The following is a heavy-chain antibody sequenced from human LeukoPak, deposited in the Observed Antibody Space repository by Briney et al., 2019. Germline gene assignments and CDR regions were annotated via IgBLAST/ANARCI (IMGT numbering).Heavy chain of an antibody. D-gene: IGHD2-15*01. CDR3: ARGGRYCTGGSCSLVDY. CDR2: ITSSSSTI. J-gene: IGHJ4*02. CDR1: GFTFSSYS. Sequence: AGGSLRLSCAASGFTFSSYSMNWVRQAPGKGLEWVSYITSSSSTIYYADSVKGRFTLSRDNAKKSLYLQMNSLRAEDTAVYYCARGGRYCTGGSCSLVDYWGQGTLVTVSS. V-gene: IGHV3-48*04.